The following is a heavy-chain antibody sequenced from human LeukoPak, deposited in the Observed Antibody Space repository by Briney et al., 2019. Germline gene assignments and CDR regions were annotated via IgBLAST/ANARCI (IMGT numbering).Heavy chain of an antibody. Sequence: SGGSLRLSCATSGFIFTNAWMKWVRQAPGKGLEWVVRIKSKTDGGTIDYAAPVKGRFTISRDDSKNTLYLQMDNLKTEDTAIYYCSTPSFWGQGTLVTVSS. V-gene: IGHV3-15*07. CDR3: STPSF. J-gene: IGHJ4*02. CDR1: GFIFTNAW. CDR2: IKSKTDGGTI.